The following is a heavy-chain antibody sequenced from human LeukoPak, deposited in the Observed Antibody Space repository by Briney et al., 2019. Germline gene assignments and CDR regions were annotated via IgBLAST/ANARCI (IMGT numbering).Heavy chain of an antibody. CDR2: INHSGST. Sequence: PSETLSLTCAVYGGSFSGYYWSWPRQPPGKGLEWIGEINHSGSTNHNPSLKSRVTISVDTSKNQFSLKLSSVTAADTAVYYCASFYGDFDAFDIWGQGTMVTVSS. V-gene: IGHV4-34*01. CDR1: GGSFSGYY. CDR3: ASFYGDFDAFDI. D-gene: IGHD4-17*01. J-gene: IGHJ3*02.